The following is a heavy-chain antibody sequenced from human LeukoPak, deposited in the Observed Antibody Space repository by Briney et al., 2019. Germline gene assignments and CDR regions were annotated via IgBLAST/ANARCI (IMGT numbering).Heavy chain of an antibody. Sequence: GALVKVSCKASGYTFSTYAIHWVRQAPGQRPEWMGWINAGSGNTKSSQKFQGRVCITRDKSASTAYMELSSLRSEDTAVYYCARAQGAYDFAAFDIWGQGTVVIVSS. CDR1: GYTFSTYA. V-gene: IGHV1-3*01. CDR3: ARAQGAYDFAAFDI. J-gene: IGHJ3*02. D-gene: IGHD5-12*01. CDR2: INAGSGNT.